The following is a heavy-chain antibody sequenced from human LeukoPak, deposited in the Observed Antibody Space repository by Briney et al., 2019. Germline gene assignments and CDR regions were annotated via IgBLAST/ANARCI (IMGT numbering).Heavy chain of an antibody. Sequence: SETLSLTCTVSGGSISSVNYYWGWIRQPPGKGLEWIGSIYYSGSTYYNPSLKSRVTISVDTSKNQFSLKLSSVTAADTAVYYCARDGGYGDLYHYYGMDVWGQGTTVTVSS. CDR3: ARDGGYGDLYHYYGMDV. J-gene: IGHJ6*02. D-gene: IGHD4-17*01. V-gene: IGHV4-39*07. CDR2: IYYSGST. CDR1: GGSISSVNYY.